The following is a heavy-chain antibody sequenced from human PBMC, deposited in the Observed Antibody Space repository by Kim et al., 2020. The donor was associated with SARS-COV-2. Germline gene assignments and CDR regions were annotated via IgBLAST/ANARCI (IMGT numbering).Heavy chain of an antibody. CDR2: IWYDGSNK. D-gene: IGHD3-22*01. CDR1: GFTFSSYG. J-gene: IGHJ6*02. CDR3: ARDRHYYDSSGYYYPPYYYCAMDV. Sequence: GGSLRLSCAASGFTFSSYGMHWVRQAPGKGLEWVAVIWYDGSNKYYADSVKGRFTISRDNSKNTLYLQMNSLRAEDTAVYYCARDRHYYDSSGYYYPPYYYCAMDVWGQGTTVTVSS. V-gene: IGHV3-33*01.